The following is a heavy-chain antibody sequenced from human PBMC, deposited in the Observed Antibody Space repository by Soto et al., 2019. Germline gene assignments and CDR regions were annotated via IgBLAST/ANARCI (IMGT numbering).Heavy chain of an antibody. Sequence: PWGSLRLSCAASGFAFINYEINCFRHSPLKCLEWVSYISLSGSTIYYADSVKGRFTISRDDAKDSLYLEMDSLRADDTAVYYCARESFSASPNFFDYWGQGTLVTVSS. D-gene: IGHD1-26*01. CDR3: ARESFSASPNFFDY. CDR2: ISLSGSTI. CDR1: GFAFINYE. V-gene: IGHV3-48*03. J-gene: IGHJ4*02.